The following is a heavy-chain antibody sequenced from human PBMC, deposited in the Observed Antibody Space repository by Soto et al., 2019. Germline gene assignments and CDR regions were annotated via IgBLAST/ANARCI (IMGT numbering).Heavy chain of an antibody. Sequence: PSETLSLTCTVSGGSISSYYWSWIRQPPGKGLEWIGYIYYSGSTNYNPSLKSRVTISVDTSKNQFSLKLSSVTAADTAVYYRARQWGDYFCVYWCQGTLVTVSS. CDR1: GGSISSYY. V-gene: IGHV4-59*08. D-gene: IGHD4-17*01. CDR2: IYYSGST. CDR3: ARQWGDYFCVY. J-gene: IGHJ4*02.